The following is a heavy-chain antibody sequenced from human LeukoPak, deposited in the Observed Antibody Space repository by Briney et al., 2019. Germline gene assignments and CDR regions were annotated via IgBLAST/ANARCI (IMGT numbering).Heavy chain of an antibody. D-gene: IGHD6-19*01. CDR3: AKRGSSGWYFDY. V-gene: IGHV4-38-2*02. Sequence: SETLSLTCTVSGYSISSGYYWGWIRQPPGKGLEWIGSIYHSGSTYYNPSLKSRVTISVDTSKNQFSLKLSSVTAADTAVYYCAKRGSSGWYFDYWGQRTLVTVSS. CDR1: GYSISSGYY. CDR2: IYHSGST. J-gene: IGHJ4*02.